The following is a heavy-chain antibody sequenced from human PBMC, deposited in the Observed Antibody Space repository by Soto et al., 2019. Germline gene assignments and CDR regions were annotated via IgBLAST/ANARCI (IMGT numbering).Heavy chain of an antibody. CDR1: GYTFTSYA. J-gene: IGHJ4*02. D-gene: IGHD2-21*02. CDR2: INAGNGNT. CDR3: ARSIVVVTALDY. Sequence: QVQLVQSGAEEKKPGASVKVSCKASGYTFTSYAMHWVRQAPGQRLEWMGWINAGNGNTKYSQKFQGRVTITRDTSASTAYMELSILRSEDTAVYYCARSIVVVTALDYWGQVTLVTVSS. V-gene: IGHV1-3*05.